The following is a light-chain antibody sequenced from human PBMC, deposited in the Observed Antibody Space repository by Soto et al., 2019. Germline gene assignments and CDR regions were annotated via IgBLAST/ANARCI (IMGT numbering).Light chain of an antibody. CDR3: QQYDNSPLT. CDR2: GAS. CDR1: QSVSSSY. Sequence: PGERVTLSCRASQSVSSSYLTWYQQKPGQAPRLLIYGASTRATGIPARFSGSGSGTDFTLTISRLEPEDFAVYYCQQYDNSPLTFGGGTKVDI. V-gene: IGKV3-20*01. J-gene: IGKJ4*01.